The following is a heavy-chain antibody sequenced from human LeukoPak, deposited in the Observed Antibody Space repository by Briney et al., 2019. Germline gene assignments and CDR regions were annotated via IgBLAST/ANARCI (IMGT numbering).Heavy chain of an antibody. CDR3: AKDNFLQWLVLFDY. V-gene: IGHV3-23*01. CDR2: ISGSGGST. J-gene: IGHJ4*02. D-gene: IGHD6-19*01. CDR1: GFTFSSYA. Sequence: GGSLRLSCAASGFTFSSYAMSWVSQAPGKGLEWVSAISGSGGSTYYADSVKGRFTISRDNSKNTLYLQMNSLRAEDTAVYYCAKDNFLQWLVLFDYWGQGTLVTVSS.